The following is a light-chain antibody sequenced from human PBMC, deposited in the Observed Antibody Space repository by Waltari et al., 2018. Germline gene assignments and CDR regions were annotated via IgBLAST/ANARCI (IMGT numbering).Light chain of an antibody. CDR2: CAS. V-gene: IGKV3-15*01. Sequence: EIVMTQSPAILSVSPGERATLPCRASQSISTNLAWYQHKTGQAPRLLIHCASTRATGIPARFSGSGSGTEFTLTISSLQSEDFAVYYCQQYNYWPRFTFGPGTKVDIK. J-gene: IGKJ3*01. CDR3: QQYNYWPRFT. CDR1: QSISTN.